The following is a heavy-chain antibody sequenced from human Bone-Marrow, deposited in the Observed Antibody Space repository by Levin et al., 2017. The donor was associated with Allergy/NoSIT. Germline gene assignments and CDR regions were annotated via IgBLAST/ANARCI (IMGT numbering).Heavy chain of an antibody. D-gene: IGHD2-15*01. CDR3: AREFVVVVVATAPPRDSDAFDI. CDR1: GYTFTSCY. J-gene: IGHJ3*02. V-gene: IGHV1-46*01. CDR2: INPSGGSP. Sequence: ASVKVSCKASGYTFTSCYMHWVRQAPGQGLEWMGIINPSGGSPTYAQKFQGRVTMTRDTSTSTVYMELSSLRSEDTAVYYCAREFVVVVVATAPPRDSDAFDIWGQGTMVTVSS.